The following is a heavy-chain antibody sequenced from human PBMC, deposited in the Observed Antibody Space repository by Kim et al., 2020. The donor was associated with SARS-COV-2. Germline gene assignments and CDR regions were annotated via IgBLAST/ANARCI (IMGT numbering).Heavy chain of an antibody. D-gene: IGHD2-15*01. Sequence: ASVKVSCKASGYTFTSYDINWVRQATGQGLEWMGWMNPNSGNTGYAQKFQGRVTMTRNTSISTAYMELSSLRSEDTAVYYCARGVVKREYYYYYYYMDVWGKGTTVTVSS. CDR2: MNPNSGNT. J-gene: IGHJ6*03. CDR3: ARGVVKREYYYYYYYMDV. CDR1: GYTFTSYD. V-gene: IGHV1-8*01.